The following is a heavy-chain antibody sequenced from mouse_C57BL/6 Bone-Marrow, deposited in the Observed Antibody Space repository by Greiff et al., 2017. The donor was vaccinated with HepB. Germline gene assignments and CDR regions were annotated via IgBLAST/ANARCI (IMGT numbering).Heavy chain of an antibody. CDR3: ARDADYYGSSSYYFDY. CDR1: GFTFSSYA. V-gene: IGHV5-4*01. D-gene: IGHD1-1*01. CDR2: ISDGGSYT. J-gene: IGHJ2*01. Sequence: EVKLMESGGGLVKPGGSLKLSCAASGFTFSSYAMSWVRQTPEKRLEWVATISDGGSYTYYPDNVKGRFTISRDNAKNNLYLQMSHLKSEDTAMYYCARDADYYGSSSYYFDYWGQGTTLTVSS.